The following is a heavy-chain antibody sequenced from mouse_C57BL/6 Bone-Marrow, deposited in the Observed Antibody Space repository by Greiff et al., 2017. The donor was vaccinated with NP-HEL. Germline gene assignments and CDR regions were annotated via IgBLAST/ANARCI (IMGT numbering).Heavy chain of an antibody. Sequence: EVKLQESGAELVRPGASVKLSCTASGFNIKDDYMHWVKQRPEQGLEWIGWIDPENGDTEYASKFQGKATITADTSSNTAYLQLSSLTSEDTAVYYCTTLLLRHPAGYFDYWGQGTTLTVSS. D-gene: IGHD1-1*01. CDR3: TTLLLRHPAGYFDY. V-gene: IGHV14-4*01. CDR2: IDPENGDT. CDR1: GFNIKDDY. J-gene: IGHJ2*01.